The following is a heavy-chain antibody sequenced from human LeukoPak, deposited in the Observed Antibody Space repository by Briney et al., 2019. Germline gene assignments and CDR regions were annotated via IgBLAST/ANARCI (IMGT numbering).Heavy chain of an antibody. D-gene: IGHD3-16*01. J-gene: IGHJ6*02. CDR2: ISYDGSSK. V-gene: IGHV3-30*03. CDR1: GFTFSSYG. CDR3: ARGGGLDV. Sequence: GGSLRLSCAASGFTFSSYGMHWVRQAPGKGLEWVAVISYDGSSKYYADSVKGRFTVSRDNSKNTLYLQIRNLRPEATAVYFCARGGGLDVWGQGATVTVSS.